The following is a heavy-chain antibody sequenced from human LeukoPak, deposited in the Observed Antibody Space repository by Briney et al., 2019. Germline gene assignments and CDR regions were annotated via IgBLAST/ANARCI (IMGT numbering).Heavy chain of an antibody. D-gene: IGHD4-23*01. CDR2: IYYIGST. CDR1: GGSVSSGAYY. V-gene: IGHV4-61*08. Sequence: SETLSLTCTVSGGSVSSGAYYWNWIRQPPGKGLEWIGNIYYIGSTKYNPALKSRVTISVDTSKNQFSLKLSSVTAADTAVYYCATDYGGTLSYWGQGTLVTVSS. CDR3: ATDYGGTLSY. J-gene: IGHJ4*02.